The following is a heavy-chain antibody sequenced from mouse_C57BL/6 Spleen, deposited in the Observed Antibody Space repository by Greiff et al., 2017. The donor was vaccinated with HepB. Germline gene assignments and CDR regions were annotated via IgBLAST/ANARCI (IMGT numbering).Heavy chain of an antibody. Sequence: VKLMESGAELVRPGSSVKLSCKASGYTFTSYWMHWVKQRPIQGLEWIGNIDPSDSETHYNQKFKDKATLTVDKSSSTAYMQLSSLTSEDSAVYYCARGYGSSYGFAYWGQGTLVTVSA. V-gene: IGHV1-52*01. CDR2: IDPSDSET. J-gene: IGHJ3*01. D-gene: IGHD1-1*01. CDR3: ARGYGSSYGFAY. CDR1: GYTFTSYW.